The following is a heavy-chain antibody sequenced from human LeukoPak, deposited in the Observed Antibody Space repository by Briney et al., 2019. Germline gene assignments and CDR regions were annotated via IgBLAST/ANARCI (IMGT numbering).Heavy chain of an antibody. CDR3: AKGRRGYSYGFDAFDI. J-gene: IGHJ3*02. CDR2: ISWDGGST. V-gene: IGHV3-43D*03. Sequence: GGSLRLSCAASGFTFDDYAMHWVRQAPGKGLEWVSLISWDGGSTYYADSVKGRFTISRDNSKNSLYLQMNSLRAEDTAVYYCAKGRRGYSYGFDAFDIWGQGTMVTVSS. D-gene: IGHD5-18*01. CDR1: GFTFDDYA.